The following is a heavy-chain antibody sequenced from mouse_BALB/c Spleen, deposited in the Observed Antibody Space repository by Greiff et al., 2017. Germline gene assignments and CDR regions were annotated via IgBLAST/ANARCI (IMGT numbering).Heavy chain of an antibody. V-gene: IGHV1-18*01. CDR3: ARMNDGYGLSY. CDR1: GYSFTGYT. J-gene: IGHJ2*01. D-gene: IGHD2-3*01. CDR2: INPYNGGT. Sequence: VQPQQSGPELVKPGASMKISCKASGYSFTGYTMNWVKQSHGKNLEWIGLINPYNGGTSYNQKFKGKATLTVDKSSITACMELLSLTSENSAVYYCARMNDGYGLSYWGEGTTRTVSS.